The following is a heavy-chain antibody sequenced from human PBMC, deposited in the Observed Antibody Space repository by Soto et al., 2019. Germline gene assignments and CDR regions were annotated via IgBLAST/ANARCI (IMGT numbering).Heavy chain of an antibody. V-gene: IGHV5-51*01. CDR1: GYSFTSYW. D-gene: IGHD3-10*01. CDR2: IYPGDSDT. CDR3: ETPRTSRSGSYYLN. Sequence: GESLKISCKGSGYSFTSYWIGWVRQMPGKGLEWMGIIYPGDSDTRYSPSFQGQVTISADKSISTAYLQWSSLKASDTAMYYCETPRTSRSGSYYLNWYQGTLLTVSS. J-gene: IGHJ4*02.